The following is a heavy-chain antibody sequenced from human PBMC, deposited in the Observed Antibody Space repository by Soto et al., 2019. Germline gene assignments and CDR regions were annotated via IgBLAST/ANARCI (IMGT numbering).Heavy chain of an antibody. D-gene: IGHD3-16*02. CDR1: GFTFSSYA. V-gene: IGHV3-23*01. J-gene: IGHJ6*02. CDR2: ISGSGGST. Sequence: EVQLLESGGGLVQPGGSLRLSCAASGFTFSSYAMSWVRQAPGKGLEWVSAISGSGGSTYYADSVKGRFTISRDNSKNTLYLQMNRLRAEDTAVYYCAKALPTAKREYSLDPYYYGMDVWGQGTTVTVSS. CDR3: AKALPTAKREYSLDPYYYGMDV.